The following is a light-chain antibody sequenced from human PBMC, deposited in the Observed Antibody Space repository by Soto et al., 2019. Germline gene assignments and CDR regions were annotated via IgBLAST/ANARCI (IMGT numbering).Light chain of an antibody. CDR2: YVS. Sequence: DIQMTQSPSTLSASVGDRVTITCRASQSIGSWLAWFQQKAGKAPKLLIYYVSGLESGVPSSFSGSGSGTEFTLTISSLQPDDFATYYCQQYNTTPWTFGQGTKVEIK. J-gene: IGKJ1*01. CDR3: QQYNTTPWT. V-gene: IGKV1-5*03. CDR1: QSIGSW.